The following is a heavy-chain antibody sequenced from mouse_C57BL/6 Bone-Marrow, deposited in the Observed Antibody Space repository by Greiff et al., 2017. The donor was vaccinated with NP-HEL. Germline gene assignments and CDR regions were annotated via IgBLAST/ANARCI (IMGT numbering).Heavy chain of an antibody. CDR3: TRRVTTVVAYYFDY. V-gene: IGHV1-5*01. D-gene: IGHD1-1*01. Sequence: VQLQQPGAELVKPGASVKMSCKTSGYTFTSYWMHWVKLRPGQGLEWIGAIYPGNSDTSYNQKFKGKAKLTAVTSASTAYMELSSLTNEDSAVYYCTRRVTTVVAYYFDYWGQGTTLTVSS. CDR1: GYTFTSYW. CDR2: IYPGNSDT. J-gene: IGHJ2*01.